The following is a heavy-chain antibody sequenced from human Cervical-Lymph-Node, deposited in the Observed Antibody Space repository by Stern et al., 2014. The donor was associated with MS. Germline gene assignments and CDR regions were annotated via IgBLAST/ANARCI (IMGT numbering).Heavy chain of an antibody. V-gene: IGHV3-30*04. J-gene: IGHJ6*02. D-gene: IGHD6-19*01. Sequence: VQLVESGGGVVQPGRSLRLSCAASGFTFSSCAMHWVRQAPGKGLEWVAALSFDGSKEYYPVSVKGRFTMYSDNSRHNYRNTLYLQMNSLRAEDTSVYLCARERAFWSRNRGWGDVWGQGTTVTVSS. CDR1: GFTFSSCA. CDR3: ARERAFWSRNRGWGDV. CDR2: LSFDGSKE.